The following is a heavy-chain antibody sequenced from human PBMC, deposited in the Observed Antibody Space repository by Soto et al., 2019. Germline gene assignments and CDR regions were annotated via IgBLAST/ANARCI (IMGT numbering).Heavy chain of an antibody. Sequence: SGPTLVNPTQTLTLTCTFSGFSLSTSGMRVSWIRQPPGKALEWPARIDWDDDKFYNTSLKTRPTISKDSSKNQVVLTMTNMDPVDTATYYCARMFHCSGGTCPFDYWGQGALVTVSS. CDR3: ARMFHCSGGTCPFDY. J-gene: IGHJ4*02. CDR2: IDWDDDK. CDR1: GFSLSTSGMR. D-gene: IGHD2-15*01. V-gene: IGHV2-70*04.